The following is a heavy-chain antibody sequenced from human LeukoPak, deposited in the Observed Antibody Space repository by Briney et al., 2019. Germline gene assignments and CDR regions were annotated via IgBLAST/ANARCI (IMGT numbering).Heavy chain of an antibody. J-gene: IGHJ6*02. D-gene: IGHD3-10*01. V-gene: IGHV5-51*01. CDR1: GYSFTSCW. Sequence: GESLKISCKGSGYSFTSCWIGWVRQMPGKGLEWMGIIYPGDSDTRYSPSFQGQVTISADKSISTAYLQWSSLKASDTAMYYCARVRITMVRGVISYGMDVWGQGTTVTVSS. CDR3: ARVRITMVRGVISYGMDV. CDR2: IYPGDSDT.